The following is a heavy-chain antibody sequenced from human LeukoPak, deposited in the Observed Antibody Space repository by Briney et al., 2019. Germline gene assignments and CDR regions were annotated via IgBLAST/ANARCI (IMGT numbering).Heavy chain of an antibody. CDR2: INGDGSDK. J-gene: IGHJ4*02. Sequence: GGSLRLPCAASGFTISSAWMTWGRQAPGKGLEWVATINGDGSDKYYVESVKGRFTISRDNAESSLFLQMNSLRVEDTAVYYCTNLGHSDWGQGTLVTVSS. V-gene: IGHV3-7*01. D-gene: IGHD5-18*01. CDR1: GFTISSAW. CDR3: TNLGHSD.